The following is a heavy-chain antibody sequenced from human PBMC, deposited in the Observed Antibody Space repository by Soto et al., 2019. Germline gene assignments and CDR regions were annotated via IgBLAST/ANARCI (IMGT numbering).Heavy chain of an antibody. J-gene: IGHJ4*02. V-gene: IGHV3-33*01. Sequence: QVQLVESGGGVVQPGRSLRLSCAASGFTFSSYGMHWVRQAPGKGLEWEAVIWYDGSNKYYADSVKGRFTISRDNSKNTLYLQMNSLRAEDTAVYYCARPRYCSSTSCYTALDYWGQGTLVPVSS. CDR3: ARPRYCSSTSCYTALDY. D-gene: IGHD2-2*02. CDR1: GFTFSSYG. CDR2: IWYDGSNK.